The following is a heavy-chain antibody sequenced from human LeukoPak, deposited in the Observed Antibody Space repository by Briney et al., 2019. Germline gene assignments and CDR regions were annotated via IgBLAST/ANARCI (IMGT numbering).Heavy chain of an antibody. CDR2: IYSDGTT. Sequence: GGSLRLSCAASGFTVRNNYMTRGRQAPGKGLEWVSLIYSDGTTQYADSVKGRFTISRDNSKNTLYLQMNSLRAEDTAVYHCARAVTGTRNAFDIWGQGTMVTVSS. CDR3: ARAVTGTRNAFDI. J-gene: IGHJ3*02. V-gene: IGHV3-66*01. D-gene: IGHD1-7*01. CDR1: GFTVRNNY.